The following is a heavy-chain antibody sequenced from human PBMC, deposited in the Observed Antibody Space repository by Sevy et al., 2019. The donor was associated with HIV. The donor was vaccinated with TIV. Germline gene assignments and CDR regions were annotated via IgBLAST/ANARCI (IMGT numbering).Heavy chain of an antibody. Sequence: SETLSLTCAVYGGSFSGYYWSWIRQPPGKGLEWIGEINHSGRTTYNPSLKSRVTISVDTSKSQISLKLTSVTAADTAIYDCARGFGSSSNYWGQGTLVTVSS. D-gene: IGHD6-6*01. V-gene: IGHV4-34*01. J-gene: IGHJ4*02. CDR1: GGSFSGYY. CDR2: INHSGRT. CDR3: ARGFGSSSNY.